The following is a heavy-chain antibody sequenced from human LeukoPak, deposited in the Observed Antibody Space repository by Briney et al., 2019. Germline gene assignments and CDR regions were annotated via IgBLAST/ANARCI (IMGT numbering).Heavy chain of an antibody. V-gene: IGHV3-74*01. CDR2: INSDGSST. Sequence: GGSLRLSCAASGFTFSSYWMHWVRQAPGKGLVWVSRINSDGSSTSYAGSVKGRFTSSRINTKNTLYLQMNSLRAEDTAVYDCARRRVRYGDYGVSTYFDLWGRGTLVTVSS. D-gene: IGHD4-17*01. J-gene: IGHJ2*01. CDR1: GFTFSSYW. CDR3: ARRRVRYGDYGVSTYFDL.